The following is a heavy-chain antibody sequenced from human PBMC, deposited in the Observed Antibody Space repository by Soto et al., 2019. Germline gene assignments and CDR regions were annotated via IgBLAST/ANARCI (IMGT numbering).Heavy chain of an antibody. J-gene: IGHJ4*02. CDR2: ISAYNGNT. CDR1: GYTFTSYG. Sequence: ASVKVSCKASGYTFTSYGISWVRQAPGQGLEWMGWISAYNGNTNYAQKLQGRVTMTTDTSTSTAYMELRSLGSDDTAVYYCARDRYYDSSGYYYVNYYFDYWGQGTLVTVSS. CDR3: ARDRYYDSSGYYYVNYYFDY. D-gene: IGHD3-22*01. V-gene: IGHV1-18*01.